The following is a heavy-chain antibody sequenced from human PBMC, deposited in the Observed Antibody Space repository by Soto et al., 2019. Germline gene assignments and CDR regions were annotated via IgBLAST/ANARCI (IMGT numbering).Heavy chain of an antibody. CDR1: GYTFTSYG. J-gene: IGHJ4*02. CDR3: ARFLEDFWSGYHFDY. CDR2: ISAYNGNT. D-gene: IGHD3-3*01. Sequence: GASVKVSCKASGYTFTSYGISWVRQAPGQGLEWMGWISAYNGNTNYAQKLQGRVTMTTDTSTSTAYMELRSLRSDDTAVYYCARFLEDFWSGYHFDYWGQGTLVTVSS. V-gene: IGHV1-18*01.